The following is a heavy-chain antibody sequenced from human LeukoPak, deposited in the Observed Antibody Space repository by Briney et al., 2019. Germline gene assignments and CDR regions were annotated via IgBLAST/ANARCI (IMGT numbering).Heavy chain of an antibody. CDR2: ISSRGSTI. Sequence: GGSLRLSCAASGSSFSRYETNWVRQAPGKGLEWVSYISSRGSTIYYADSVKARFTISRDNAKNSLYLQMISLRAEDTAVYYCARDSTSPFDYWGQGTLVTVSS. V-gene: IGHV3-48*03. D-gene: IGHD6-6*01. CDR3: ARDSTSPFDY. CDR1: GSSFSRYE. J-gene: IGHJ4*02.